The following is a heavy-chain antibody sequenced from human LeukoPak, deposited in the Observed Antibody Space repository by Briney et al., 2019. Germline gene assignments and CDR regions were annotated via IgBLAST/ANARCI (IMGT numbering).Heavy chain of an antibody. CDR1: GFTFSSYS. J-gene: IGHJ4*02. Sequence: PGGSLRLSCAASGFTFSSYSMNWVRQAPGKGLEWVSYISSSSSTIYYVDSVKGRFTISRDNAKNSLYLQMNSLRDEDTAVYYCARDRRSSSWKRPFDYWGQGTLVTVSS. CDR3: ARDRRSSSWKRPFDY. CDR2: ISSSSSTI. D-gene: IGHD6-13*01. V-gene: IGHV3-48*02.